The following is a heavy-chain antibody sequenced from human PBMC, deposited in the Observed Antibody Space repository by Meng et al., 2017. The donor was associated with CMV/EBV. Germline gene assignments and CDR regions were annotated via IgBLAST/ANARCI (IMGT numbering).Heavy chain of an antibody. J-gene: IGHJ4*02. D-gene: IGHD1-7*01. Sequence: VALFGSGGGLVPPGGALRLSCAASGFTFSSYAMSWVRQAPGKGLEWVSAISGSGGSTYYADSVKGRFTISRDNSKNTLYLQMNSLRAEDTAVYYCAKDVGRNWNLVTYWGQGTLVTVSS. CDR2: ISGSGGST. CDR1: GFTFSSYA. V-gene: IGHV3-23*01. CDR3: AKDVGRNWNLVTY.